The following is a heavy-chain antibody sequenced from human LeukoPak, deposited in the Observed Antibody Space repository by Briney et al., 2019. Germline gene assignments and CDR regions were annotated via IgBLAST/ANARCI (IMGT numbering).Heavy chain of an antibody. Sequence: SQTLSLTCAISGDSVSSNSAAWNWIRQSPSRGLEWLGRTYYRSKWYNDYAVSVKSRITINPDTSKNQFSLQVNSVTPEDTAVYYCARDKMYYYDSSGSYYFDYWGQGILVTVSS. V-gene: IGHV6-1*01. D-gene: IGHD3-22*01. J-gene: IGHJ4*02. CDR1: GDSVSSNSAA. CDR2: TYYRSKWYN. CDR3: ARDKMYYYDSSGSYYFDY.